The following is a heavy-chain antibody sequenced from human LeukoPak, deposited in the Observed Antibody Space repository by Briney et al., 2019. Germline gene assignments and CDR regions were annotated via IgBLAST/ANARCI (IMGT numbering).Heavy chain of an antibody. CDR3: ARVASGSYYPWFDP. CDR2: IYYSGST. V-gene: IGHV4-59*01. J-gene: IGHJ5*02. CDR1: GGSISSYY. D-gene: IGHD1-26*01. Sequence: PSETLSLTCTVSGGSISSYYWSWIRQPPGKGLEWIGYIYYSGSTNYNPSLKSRVTISVDTPKNQFSLKLSSVTAADTAVYYCARVASGSYYPWFDPWGQGTLVTVSS.